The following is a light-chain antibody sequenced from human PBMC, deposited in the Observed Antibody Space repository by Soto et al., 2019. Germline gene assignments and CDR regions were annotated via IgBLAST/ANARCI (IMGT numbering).Light chain of an antibody. CDR2: DAS. V-gene: IGKV3D-11*02. Sequence: EIVLTQSPVTLSLSPGESATLSCRASQSVRTYLAWYQVKPGQAPRLXXYDASSRAYGVPARFSGSGSGTDLTLTISSLEPQDFALYYCQQRNSWHTITFGQGTRLEIK. J-gene: IGKJ5*01. CDR1: QSVRTY. CDR3: QQRNSWHTIT.